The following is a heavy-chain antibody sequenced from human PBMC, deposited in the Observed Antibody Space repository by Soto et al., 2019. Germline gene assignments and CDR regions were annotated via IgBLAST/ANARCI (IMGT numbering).Heavy chain of an antibody. Sequence: QVQLVQSGAEVKKPGSSVKVSCKASGGTFSSYAISWVRQAPGQGLEWMGGIIPIFGTANYAQKFQGRVTIPADESTSKDYMELSSLRSEDTAVYYCAREAYCGGDCYSPFDYWGQGTLVTVSS. V-gene: IGHV1-69*12. CDR2: IIPIFGTA. D-gene: IGHD2-21*02. J-gene: IGHJ4*02. CDR1: GGTFSSYA. CDR3: AREAYCGGDCYSPFDY.